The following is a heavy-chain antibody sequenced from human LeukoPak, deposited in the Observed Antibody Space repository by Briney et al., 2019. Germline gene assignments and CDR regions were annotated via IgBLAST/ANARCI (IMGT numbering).Heavy chain of an antibody. Sequence: ASVKVSCKASGYIFTSYGISWVRQAPGQGLEWMGWISAYNGKTNYAQKLQGRVTMTTDTSTTTVYMEVRSLRSDDTAVYYCARGPGNGDSMYYFDYWGQGTLVTVSS. V-gene: IGHV1-18*04. J-gene: IGHJ4*02. CDR3: ARGPGNGDSMYYFDY. D-gene: IGHD2-21*02. CDR2: ISAYNGKT. CDR1: GYIFTSYG.